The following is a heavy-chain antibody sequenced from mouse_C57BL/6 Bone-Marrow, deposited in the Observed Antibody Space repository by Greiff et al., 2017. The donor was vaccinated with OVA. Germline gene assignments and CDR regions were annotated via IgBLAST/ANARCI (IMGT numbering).Heavy chain of an antibody. CDR1: GYSFTGYY. V-gene: IGHV1-42*01. Sequence: VQLQQSGPELVKPGASVKISCKASGYSFTGYYMNWVKQSPEKSLEWIGEINPSTGGTTYNQKFQATATLTVAKSSSTAYMQLKSLTYEDSAVYYCARGGSSPFAYWGQGTLVTVSA. J-gene: IGHJ3*01. CDR2: INPSTGGT. CDR3: ARGGSSPFAY. D-gene: IGHD1-1*02.